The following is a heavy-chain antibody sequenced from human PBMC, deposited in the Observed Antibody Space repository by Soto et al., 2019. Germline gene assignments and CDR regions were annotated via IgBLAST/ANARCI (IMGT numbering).Heavy chain of an antibody. D-gene: IGHD6-13*01. Sequence: QVQLVESGGGVVQPGRSLRLSCAASGFTFSSYGMHWVRQAPGKGLECVAVISYDGSNKYYADSVKGRFTISRDNSKNTLYLQMNSLRAEDTAVYYCAKDGAKEWVAAAGTEYFQHWGQGTLVTVSS. J-gene: IGHJ1*01. CDR1: GFTFSSYG. CDR2: ISYDGSNK. CDR3: AKDGAKEWVAAAGTEYFQH. V-gene: IGHV3-30*18.